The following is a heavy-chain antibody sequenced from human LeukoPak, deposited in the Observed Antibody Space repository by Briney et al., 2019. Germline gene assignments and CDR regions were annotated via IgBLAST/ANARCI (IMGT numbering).Heavy chain of an antibody. Sequence: SETLSLTCTVSGGSISSYYWSWIRQPPGKGLEWIGYIYYSGSTNYNPSLKSRVTISVDRSKNQFSLKLSSVTAADTAVYYCARGVEDGDSIDAFDIWGQGTMVTVSS. J-gene: IGHJ3*02. CDR2: IYYSGST. D-gene: IGHD4-17*01. CDR1: GGSISSYY. V-gene: IGHV4-59*12. CDR3: ARGVEDGDSIDAFDI.